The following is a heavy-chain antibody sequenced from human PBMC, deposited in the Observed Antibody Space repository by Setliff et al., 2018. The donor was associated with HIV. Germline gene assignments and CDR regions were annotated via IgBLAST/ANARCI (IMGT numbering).Heavy chain of an antibody. V-gene: IGHV4-61*02. CDR1: GGSIRSGSYY. D-gene: IGHD1-26*01. CDR3: ARSSLGVGSKDLQV. J-gene: IGHJ1*01. CDR2: MYTNGNT. Sequence: SETLSLTCTVSGGSIRSGSYYWSWIRQPAGKGLEWIGRMYTNGNTNYNPSLKSQVTIAVDTSKNQFSLKLTSVTAADTAVYYRARSSLGVGSKDLQVWGQGTLVTVSS.